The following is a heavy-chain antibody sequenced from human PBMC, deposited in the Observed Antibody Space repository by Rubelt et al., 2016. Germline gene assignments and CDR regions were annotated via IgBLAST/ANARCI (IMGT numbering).Heavy chain of an antibody. CDR2: ISGSGGTT. CDR3: AKVGGIAVSDRIDC. D-gene: IGHD6-19*01. CDR1: TSYA. J-gene: IGHJ4*02. Sequence: TSYAMSWVRQAPGKGLEWVSGISGSGGTTYYADSVKGRLTISRDNSKNTLYLEMNSLRAEDTAAYYCAKVGGIAVSDRIDCWGQGTLVTVSS. V-gene: IGHV3-23*01.